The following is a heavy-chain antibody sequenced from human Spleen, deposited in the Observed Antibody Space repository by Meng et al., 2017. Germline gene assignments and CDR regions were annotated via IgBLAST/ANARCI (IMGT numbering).Heavy chain of an antibody. D-gene: IGHD6-13*01. Sequence: VQLVESGGGLVKPGGSLRLSCAASGFTFRTYGMHWVRQAPGKGLVWVSRINNDGGSRNYADSVKGRFTIARDNAKNTLYLQMNSLRAEDTAVYYCARGGIATTGTSAWGQGTLVTVPQ. CDR1: GFTFRTYG. CDR2: INNDGGSR. CDR3: ARGGIATTGTSA. J-gene: IGHJ5*02. V-gene: IGHV3-74*02.